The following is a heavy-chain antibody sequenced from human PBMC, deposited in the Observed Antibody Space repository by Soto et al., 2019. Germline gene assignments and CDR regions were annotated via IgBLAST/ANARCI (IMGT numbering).Heavy chain of an antibody. J-gene: IGHJ4*01. Sequence: GSLRLSCAASGFTFTRYSMNWVRQAPGKGLEWVSSISSTTNYIYYGDSMKGRFTISRDNAKNSFYLELNSLRAEDTAVYYCARESEHLTPNFDYWGQGTLVTVSS. V-gene: IGHV3-21*06. CDR1: GFTFTRYS. CDR2: ISSTTNYI. CDR3: ARESEHLTPNFDY.